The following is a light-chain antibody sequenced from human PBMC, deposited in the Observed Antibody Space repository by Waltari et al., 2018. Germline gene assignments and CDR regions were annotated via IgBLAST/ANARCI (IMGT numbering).Light chain of an antibody. CDR3: QQRSTWPPKT. J-gene: IGKJ5*01. CDR1: QSVSRS. Sequence: ETVLTQSPATLSLSPGERATLSCRASQSVSRSLAWYQQKPGQAPGLLIYDASNRATGIPGMFSGSGSGTDFTLTISSLEPEDFAVYCCQQRSTWPPKTFGQGTRLEIK. V-gene: IGKV3-11*01. CDR2: DAS.